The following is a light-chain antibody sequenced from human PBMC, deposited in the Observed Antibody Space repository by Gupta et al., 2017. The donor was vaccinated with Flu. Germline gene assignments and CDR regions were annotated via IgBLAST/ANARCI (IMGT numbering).Light chain of an antibody. CDR1: QNVNSN. CDR3: QQYNVWPPLT. J-gene: IGKJ4*01. Sequence: EIVLTQSPATLSVSPGERVSLSCRASQNVNSNLAWYQQKPGQPPRLLIYGASTRAAGVTARFSGTGSGTDFTLTVSSRQSEDYAVYFCQQYNVWPPLTFGGGTKVQI. CDR2: GAS. V-gene: IGKV3-15*01.